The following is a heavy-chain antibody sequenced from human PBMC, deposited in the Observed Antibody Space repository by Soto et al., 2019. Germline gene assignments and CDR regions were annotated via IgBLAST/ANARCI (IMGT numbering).Heavy chain of an antibody. D-gene: IGHD3-10*01. J-gene: IGHJ6*02. CDR2: ISSISSTI. V-gene: IGHV3-48*02. CDR3: ARELWSNYGMDA. CDR1: GFTFSSYS. Sequence: GGSLRLSCAASGFTFSSYSMNWVRQAPGKGLEWVSYISSISSTIYYADSVKGRFTISRDNAKNSLYLQMNSLRDEDTAVYYCARELWSNYGMDAWGQGTTVTVSS.